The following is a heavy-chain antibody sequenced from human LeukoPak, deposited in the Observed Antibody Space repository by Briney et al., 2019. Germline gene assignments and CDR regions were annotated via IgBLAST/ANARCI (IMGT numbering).Heavy chain of an antibody. CDR3: AKASLTYGMDV. CDR2: ISYDGSNK. J-gene: IGHJ6*02. CDR1: GFTFSSYG. Sequence: GGSLILSCAASGFTFSSYGMHWVRQAPGKGLEWVAVISYDGSNKYYADSVKGRFTISRDNSKNTLYLQMNSLRAEDTAVYYCAKASLTYGMDVWGQGTTVTVSS. V-gene: IGHV3-30*18.